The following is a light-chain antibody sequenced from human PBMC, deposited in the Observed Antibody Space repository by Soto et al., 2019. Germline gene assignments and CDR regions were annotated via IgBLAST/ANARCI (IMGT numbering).Light chain of an antibody. CDR1: QSISSW. CDR2: KAS. V-gene: IGKV1-5*03. Sequence: DIQMTQSPSTLSASVGDRVTITCRASQSISSWLAWYQQKPGKAPKLLIYKASSLESGVPSRFSGSGSGTEFTLTISSLQSEDFAIYYCQQYHIWLTFGGGTKV. CDR3: QQYHIWLT. J-gene: IGKJ4*01.